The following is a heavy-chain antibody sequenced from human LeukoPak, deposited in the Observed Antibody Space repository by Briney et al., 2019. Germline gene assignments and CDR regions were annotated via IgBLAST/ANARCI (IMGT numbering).Heavy chain of an antibody. V-gene: IGHV3-66*01. CDR2: IYSGGST. D-gene: IGHD1-26*01. CDR3: ARGNRYSGSYYYFDY. Sequence: GGSLRLSCAASGFTVSSNYMSWVRQAPGKGLEWVSVIYSGGSTYYADSVKGRFTISRDNSKNTLYLQMNSLRAEDTAVYYCARGNRYSGSYYYFDYWGQGTLVTVSS. CDR1: GFTVSSNY. J-gene: IGHJ4*02.